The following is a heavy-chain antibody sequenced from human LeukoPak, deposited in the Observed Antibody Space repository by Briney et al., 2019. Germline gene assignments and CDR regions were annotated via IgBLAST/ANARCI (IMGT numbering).Heavy chain of an antibody. D-gene: IGHD1-7*01. CDR2: IRSKAYGGTT. J-gene: IGHJ4*02. CDR3: TRDEWNWNYERRSDY. Sequence: GGSLRLSCTASGFTFGDYAMSWFRQAPGKGLEWVGFIRSKAYGGTTEYAASVKGRFTISRDDSKSIAYLQMNSLKTEDTAVYYCTRDEWNWNYERRSDYWGLGTLVTVSS. V-gene: IGHV3-49*03. CDR1: GFTFGDYA.